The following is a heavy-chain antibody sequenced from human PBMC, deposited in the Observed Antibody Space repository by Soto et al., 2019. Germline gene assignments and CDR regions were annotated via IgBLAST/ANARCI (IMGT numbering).Heavy chain of an antibody. D-gene: IGHD2-15*01. CDR1: GGTFSSYT. CDR3: ATKYCSGGSCYSHYYGMDV. V-gene: IGHV1-69*02. J-gene: IGHJ6*02. Sequence: QVQLVQSGAEVKKPGSSVKVSCKASGGTFSSYTISWVRQAPGQGLEWMGRIIPILGIANYAQKFQGRVTITADKSPSPAYMGLCSLRSEYTAVDYCATKYCSGGSCYSHYYGMDVWGPGTTVRLL. CDR2: IIPILGIA.